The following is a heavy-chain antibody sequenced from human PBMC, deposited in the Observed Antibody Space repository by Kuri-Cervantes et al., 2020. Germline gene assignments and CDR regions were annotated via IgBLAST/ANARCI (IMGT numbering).Heavy chain of an antibody. CDR2: MNPNSGNT. Sequence: ASVKVSCKASGGTFSSYDINWVQQATGQGLEWMGWMNPNSGNTGYAQKFQGRVTMTRNTSISTAYMELSSLRSEDTAVYYCARVHQPYYYYMDVWGKGTTVTVSS. D-gene: IGHD2-2*01. CDR3: ARVHQPYYYYMDV. J-gene: IGHJ6*03. V-gene: IGHV1-8*02. CDR1: GGTFSSYD.